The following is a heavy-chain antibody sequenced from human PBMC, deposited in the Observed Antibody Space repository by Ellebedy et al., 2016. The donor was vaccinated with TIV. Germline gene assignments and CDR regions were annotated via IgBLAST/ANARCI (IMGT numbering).Heavy chain of an antibody. Sequence: MPSETLSLTCTVSGGSISSSSYYWGWIRQPPGKGREWIGSIYYSGSTYYNPSRRSRVTISLDTSKNQFSLKLSSVTAADTAVYYCARHGYGYYDSSGYYYVFQHWGQGTLVTVSS. CDR1: GGSISSSSYY. J-gene: IGHJ1*01. CDR2: IYYSGST. V-gene: IGHV4-39*07. CDR3: ARHGYGYYDSSGYYYVFQH. D-gene: IGHD3-22*01.